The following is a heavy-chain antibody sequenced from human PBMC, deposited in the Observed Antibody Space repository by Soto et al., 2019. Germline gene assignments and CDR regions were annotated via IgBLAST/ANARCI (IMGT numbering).Heavy chain of an antibody. CDR2: IYPGDYET. CDR3: ARTPRSSPYFDY. Sequence: PGESLKISCQCSGYTFSNFWIAWVRQLPGKGLEWMGIIYPGDYETRYSPSFHGKVTISADRSIGTAYLQWSSLEASDSAFYFCARTPRSSPYFDYWGHGALVTVSS. D-gene: IGHD6-13*01. J-gene: IGHJ4*01. V-gene: IGHV5-51*01. CDR1: GYTFSNFW.